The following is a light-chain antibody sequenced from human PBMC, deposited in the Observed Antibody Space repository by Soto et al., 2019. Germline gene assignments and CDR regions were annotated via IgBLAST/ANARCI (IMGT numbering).Light chain of an antibody. J-gene: IGKJ4*01. CDR2: GAS. CDR1: QSVKDNY. Sequence: EIVLTQSPGTLSLSPGERATLSCRASQSVKDNYLAWYQQKPGQAPRLLIYGASTRSTGVPERFSGNGSGTDFSLTITRLDPEDFAMFYCHQYGASPLTFGGGTRVEIK. V-gene: IGKV3-20*01. CDR3: HQYGASPLT.